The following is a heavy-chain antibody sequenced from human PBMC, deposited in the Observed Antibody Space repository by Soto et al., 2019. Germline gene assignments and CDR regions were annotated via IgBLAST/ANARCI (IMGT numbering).Heavy chain of an antibody. CDR2: IFYSGST. Sequence: SETLCLTCTVSGGSIGSYYWSWIRQPPGKGLEWIGYIFYSGSTNYNPSLKSRVTISVDTSKNQFSLKLSSVTAADTAVYYCARRWGTSFDFWGQGTLVTVSS. V-gene: IGHV4-59*01. D-gene: IGHD7-27*01. CDR3: ARRWGTSFDF. CDR1: GGSIGSYY. J-gene: IGHJ4*02.